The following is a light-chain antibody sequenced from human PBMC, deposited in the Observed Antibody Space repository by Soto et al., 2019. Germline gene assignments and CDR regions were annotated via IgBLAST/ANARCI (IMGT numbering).Light chain of an antibody. CDR3: QVWDDNSDHHV. Sequence: SYELTQTSSVSVAPGQTARISCGGTNMGGKSVHWYQQKPGQAPVVVVYDDSDRPSGIPERFSGSNSGNTATLTISRVEAGDEADYHCQVWDDNSDHHVFGTGTKLTVL. J-gene: IGLJ1*01. CDR1: NMGGKS. CDR2: DDS. V-gene: IGLV3-21*02.